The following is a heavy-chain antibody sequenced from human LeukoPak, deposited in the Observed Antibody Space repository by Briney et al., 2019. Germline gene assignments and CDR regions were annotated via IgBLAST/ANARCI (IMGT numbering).Heavy chain of an antibody. J-gene: IGHJ3*02. CDR2: INPNSGGT. Sequence: EASVNVSCKASGYTFTGYYMHWVRQAPGQGLEWMGWINPNSGGTNYAQKFQGRVTMTRDTSISTAYMELSRLRSDDTAVYYCARDKGRERHAFDIWGQGTMVTVSS. CDR3: ARDKGRERHAFDI. D-gene: IGHD5-24*01. V-gene: IGHV1-2*02. CDR1: GYTFTGYY.